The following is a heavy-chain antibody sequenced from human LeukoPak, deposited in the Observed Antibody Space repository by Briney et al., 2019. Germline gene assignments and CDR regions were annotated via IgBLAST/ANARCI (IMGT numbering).Heavy chain of an antibody. CDR2: IYTSGRT. V-gene: IGHV4-4*07. CDR1: GGSISSYY. CDR3: VRDRGLGRGFDP. Sequence: SETLSLTCTVSGGSISSYYWSWIRQPAGRGLECIGRIYTSGRTSYNPSLKSRVIMSVDTSKNQFSLKLNSVTAADTAFYYCVRDRGLGRGFDPWGQGTMVTVSS. D-gene: IGHD3-16*01. J-gene: IGHJ5*02.